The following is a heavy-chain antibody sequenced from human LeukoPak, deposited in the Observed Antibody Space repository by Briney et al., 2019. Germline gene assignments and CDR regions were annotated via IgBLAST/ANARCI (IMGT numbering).Heavy chain of an antibody. J-gene: IGHJ4*02. Sequence: PGGSLRLSCAASGFTFSSYSMNWVRQAPGKGLEWVSSISSSSSYIYYADSLKGRFTISRDNSKNTLYLQINSLRAEDTAVYYCAKDLSRVGSYYFDYWGQGTLVTVSS. CDR1: GFTFSSYS. V-gene: IGHV3-21*04. D-gene: IGHD1-26*01. CDR3: AKDLSRVGSYYFDY. CDR2: ISSSSSYI.